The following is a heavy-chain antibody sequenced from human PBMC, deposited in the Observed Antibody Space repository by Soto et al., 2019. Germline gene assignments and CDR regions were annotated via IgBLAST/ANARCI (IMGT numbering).Heavy chain of an antibody. J-gene: IGHJ4*02. CDR2: IGPESGAT. Sequence: ASVKVSSKASGYTFTGHYIHWVRQAPEQGPEWMGEIGPESGATRYAQKFQGRVTMTMDTSITTVYMELNNLRPDDTAVYYCGRGRSGQIVVFYWGQGTPVTVS. CDR3: GRGRSGQIVVFY. D-gene: IGHD1-26*01. V-gene: IGHV1-2*02. CDR1: GYTFTGHY.